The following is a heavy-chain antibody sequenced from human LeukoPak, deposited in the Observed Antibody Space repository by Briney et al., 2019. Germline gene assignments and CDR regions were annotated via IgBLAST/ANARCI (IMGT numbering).Heavy chain of an antibody. V-gene: IGHV4-39*01. Sequence: SETLSLTCTVSGGSISSSSYYWGWIRQPPGKGLEWIGSIYYSGSTYYNPSLKSRVTISVDTSKNQFSLKLSSVTAADTAVYYCASGRLWFGELLSAVNYWGQGTLVTVSS. J-gene: IGHJ4*02. CDR1: GGSISSSSYY. CDR3: ASGRLWFGELLSAVNY. D-gene: IGHD3-10*01. CDR2: IYYSGST.